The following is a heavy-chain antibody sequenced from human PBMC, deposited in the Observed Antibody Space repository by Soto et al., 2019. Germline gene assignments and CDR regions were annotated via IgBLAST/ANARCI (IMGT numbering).Heavy chain of an antibody. Sequence: KPSETLSLTCTVSGGSISSYYWSWIRQPPGKGLEWIGYIYYSGSTNYNPSLKSRVTISVDTSKNQFSLKLSSVTAADTAVYYCARESGSGLYYYYGMDVWGQGTTVTVSS. D-gene: IGHD3-10*01. V-gene: IGHV4-59*01. CDR1: GGSISSYY. J-gene: IGHJ6*02. CDR3: ARESGSGLYYYYGMDV. CDR2: IYYSGST.